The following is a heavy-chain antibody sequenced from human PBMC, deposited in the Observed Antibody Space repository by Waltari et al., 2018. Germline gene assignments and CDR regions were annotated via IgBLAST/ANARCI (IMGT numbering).Heavy chain of an antibody. J-gene: IGHJ6*03. D-gene: IGHD6-19*01. V-gene: IGHV3-49*04. CDR2: IRSKAYGGTT. CDR3: TRAGSGWMFYYYYYYMDV. Sequence: EVQLVESGGGLVQPGRSLRLSCTASGFTFGAYAMSWVGQAPGKGVGWVGCIRSKAYGGTTEYAASVKGRFTISRDDSKSIAYLQMNSLKTEDTAVYYCTRAGSGWMFYYYYYYMDVWGKGTTVTVSS. CDR1: GFTFGAYA.